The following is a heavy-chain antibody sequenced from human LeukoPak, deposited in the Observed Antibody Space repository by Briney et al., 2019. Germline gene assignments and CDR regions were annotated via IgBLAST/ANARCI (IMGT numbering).Heavy chain of an antibody. D-gene: IGHD1-20*01. V-gene: IGHV1-24*01. J-gene: IGHJ6*03. CDR1: GYTLTELS. CDR3: ARAPYRYNWNEDVYYYYYMDV. Sequence: GASVKVSCKVSGYTLTELSMHWVRQAPGKGLEWMGGFDPEDGETIYAQKFQGRVTMTEDTSTDTAYMELSSLRSDDTAVYYCARAPYRYNWNEDVYYYYYMDVWGKGTTVTISS. CDR2: FDPEDGET.